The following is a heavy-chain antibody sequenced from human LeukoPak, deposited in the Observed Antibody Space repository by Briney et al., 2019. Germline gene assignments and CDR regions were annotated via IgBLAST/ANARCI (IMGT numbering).Heavy chain of an antibody. Sequence: PGGSLRLSCAASGFTFSSYSMNWVRQAPGKGLEWVSSISSSSSYIYYADSVKGRFTISRDNAKNSLYLQTNSLRAEDTAVYYCARDHRLGSSSWYWFDPWGQGTLVTVSS. J-gene: IGHJ5*02. V-gene: IGHV3-21*01. CDR1: GFTFSSYS. CDR3: ARDHRLGSSSWYWFDP. D-gene: IGHD6-13*01. CDR2: ISSSSSYI.